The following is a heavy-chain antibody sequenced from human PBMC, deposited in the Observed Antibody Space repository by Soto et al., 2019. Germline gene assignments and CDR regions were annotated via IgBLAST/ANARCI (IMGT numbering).Heavy chain of an antibody. CDR2: XXPXXGXT. V-gene: IGHV1-2*02. CDR3: ARRATRDGYNPIDY. D-gene: IGHD5-12*01. CDR1: GYTFTGYY. J-gene: IGHJ4*02. Sequence: GASVKVSCKASGYTFTGYYMQWVRQAPGQGLEWXGWXXPXXGXTXXXQXXXGRVTMTRDTSISTAYMELSRLRSDDTAVYYCARRATRDGYNPIDYWGQGTLVTVSS.